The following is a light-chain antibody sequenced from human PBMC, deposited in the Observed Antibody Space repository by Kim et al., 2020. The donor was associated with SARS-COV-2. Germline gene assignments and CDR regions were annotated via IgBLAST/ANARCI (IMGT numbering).Light chain of an antibody. CDR1: QGISND. J-gene: IGKJ4*01. CDR2: AAS. Sequence: ASVGDRLTFTCQASQGISNDLAWYQQEPGKVPNLLIYAASALQSGVPSRFSGSGSGTDFNLTISSLQPEDVATYYCQKYNNAPLTFGGGTKVDIK. CDR3: QKYNNAPLT. V-gene: IGKV1-27*01.